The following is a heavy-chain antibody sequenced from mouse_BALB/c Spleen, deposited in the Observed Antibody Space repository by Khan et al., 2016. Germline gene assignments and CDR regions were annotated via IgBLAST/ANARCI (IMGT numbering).Heavy chain of an antibody. D-gene: IGHD1-1*01. Sequence: EVQLQESGPGLVKPSQSLSLTCTVTGSSITSNYAWNWIRQFPGNKLEWMGYITYSGGTSYNPSLKSRISITRDTSKNQFFLQLHSVTTEDTATYYCARGGGLRGTYYYAMDYWGQGTSVTVSS. CDR1: GSSITSNYA. V-gene: IGHV3-2*02. CDR2: ITYSGGT. J-gene: IGHJ4*01. CDR3: ARGGGLRGTYYYAMDY.